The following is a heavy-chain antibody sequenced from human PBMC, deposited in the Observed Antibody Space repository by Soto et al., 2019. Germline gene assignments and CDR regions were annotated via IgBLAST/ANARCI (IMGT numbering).Heavy chain of an antibody. D-gene: IGHD1-26*01. CDR1: GFTLCSAW. V-gene: IGHV3-15*01. Sequence: PGGSLRLSCAASGFTLCSAWMSWVRQAPGKGLEWVGRIKSKTDGGTPDYAEPVKGRLTISRDDSKNTLYMQMNSLKTEDTAVYYCTMWSVGATQVYYYGMDVWGQGTQGTVSS. J-gene: IGHJ6*02. CDR2: IKSKTDGGTP. CDR3: TMWSVGATQVYYYGMDV.